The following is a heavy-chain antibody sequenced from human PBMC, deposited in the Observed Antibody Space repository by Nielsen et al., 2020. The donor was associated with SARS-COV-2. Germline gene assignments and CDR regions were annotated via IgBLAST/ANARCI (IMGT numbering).Heavy chain of an antibody. CDR3: AKVGDTDGYANEY. CDR1: GFTFSSSG. D-gene: IGHD5-24*01. V-gene: IGHV3-30*02. J-gene: IGHJ4*02. CDR2: IPYDGIYK. Sequence: GGSLRLSCTASGFTFSSSGMHWVRQAPGKGLEWVAVIPYDGIYKYHADSVKGRFTISRDNSENTLYLQMSSLRAEDTAMYYCAKVGDTDGYANEYWGQGTLVTVSS.